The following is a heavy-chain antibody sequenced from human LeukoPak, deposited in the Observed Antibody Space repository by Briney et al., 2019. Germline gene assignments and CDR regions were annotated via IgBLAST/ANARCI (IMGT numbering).Heavy chain of an antibody. CDR2: IRSKADSYAT. D-gene: IGHD6-19*01. CDR1: GFTFRGSA. J-gene: IGHJ4*02. Sequence: PGGPLELSCAASGFTFRGSAMHWVRKASGKGLEWVGRIRSKADSYATAYAASAKGRFTISRDDSKNTAYLQMNSLKTEDTAVYFCTISISVPGTDYWGQGILVTVSS. V-gene: IGHV3-73*01. CDR3: TISISVPGTDY.